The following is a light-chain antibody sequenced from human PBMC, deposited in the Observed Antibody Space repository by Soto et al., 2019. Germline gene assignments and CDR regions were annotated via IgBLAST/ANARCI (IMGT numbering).Light chain of an antibody. CDR1: KLGDKY. J-gene: IGLJ1*01. Sequence: YELTQPPSVSVSPGQTASITCSGDKLGDKYACWYQQKPGQSPVLVIYQDTKRPSGIPERFSGSNSGNTATLTISGTQAIDEADYYCQAWDSSAGVFGTGTKV. V-gene: IGLV3-1*01. CDR3: QAWDSSAGV. CDR2: QDT.